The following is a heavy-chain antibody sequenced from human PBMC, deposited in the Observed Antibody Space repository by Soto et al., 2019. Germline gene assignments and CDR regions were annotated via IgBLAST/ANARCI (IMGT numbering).Heavy chain of an antibody. CDR2: IYYSGST. Sequence: SSETLSLTCTVSGGSISSGDYYWSWIRQPPGKGLEWIGYIYYSGSTYYNPSLKSRVTISVDTSKNQFSLKLSSVTAADTAVYYCARVVVITPGPHWFDPWGQGTLVTVSS. CDR1: GGSISSGDYY. D-gene: IGHD3-22*01. V-gene: IGHV4-30-4*01. J-gene: IGHJ5*02. CDR3: ARVVVITPGPHWFDP.